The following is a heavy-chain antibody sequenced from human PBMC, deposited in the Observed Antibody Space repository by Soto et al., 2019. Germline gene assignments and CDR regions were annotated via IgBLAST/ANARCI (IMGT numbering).Heavy chain of an antibody. CDR1: GFTFSSYA. D-gene: IGHD2-15*01. Sequence: GGSLRLSCSASGFTFSSYAMHWVRQAPGKGLEYVSAISSNGGSTYYADSVKGRFTISRDNSKNTLYLQMSSLRAEDTAVYYCVKGRFSGGPSNAPFDPWGQGTLVTVSS. CDR2: ISSNGGST. J-gene: IGHJ5*02. CDR3: VKGRFSGGPSNAPFDP. V-gene: IGHV3-64D*08.